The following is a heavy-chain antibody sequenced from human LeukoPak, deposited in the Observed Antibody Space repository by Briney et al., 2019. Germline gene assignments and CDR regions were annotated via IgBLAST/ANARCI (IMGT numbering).Heavy chain of an antibody. J-gene: IGHJ4*02. CDR2: FHDSEST. V-gene: IGHV4-59*01. CDR3: ARGDASGRPGIAFDY. Sequence: SETLSLTCNVSGGSISNNYWSWIPQPPGKGLERIGYFHDSESTNYNPSLKSRVSISVDTSKKQCSLKLSSVTAADTAVYYCARGDASGRPGIAFDYWGQGTLVTVSS. CDR1: GGSISNNY. D-gene: IGHD1-26*01.